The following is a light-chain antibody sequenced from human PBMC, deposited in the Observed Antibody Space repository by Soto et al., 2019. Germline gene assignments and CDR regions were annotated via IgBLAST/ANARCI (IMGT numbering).Light chain of an antibody. CDR3: SSYTSSSTPLV. CDR1: SSDVGGYNY. CDR2: DVT. Sequence: QSALTQPASVSGSPGQSITISCTGTSSDVGGYNYVSWYQQHPGKAPKLMIYDVTNRPSGVSNRFSGSKSGNTASLTISGLQAEDEADYYCSSYTSSSTPLVLGGGTKLTV. J-gene: IGLJ3*02. V-gene: IGLV2-14*01.